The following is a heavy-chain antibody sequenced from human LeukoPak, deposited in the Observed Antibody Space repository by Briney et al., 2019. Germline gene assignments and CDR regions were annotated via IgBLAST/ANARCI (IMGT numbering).Heavy chain of an antibody. V-gene: IGHV4-39*01. J-gene: IGHJ4*02. CDR1: GGSISSSSYY. CDR3: VNYYDSSDYQQPNHFDY. D-gene: IGHD3-22*01. CDR2: IYYSGST. Sequence: PSETLSLTCTVSGGSISSSSYYWGWIRQPPGKGLDWIGSIYYSGSTYYNPFLKSRFTISVDTSKNQFSLKLSSVTAADTAVYYCVNYYDSSDYQQPNHFDYWGQGTLVTVSS.